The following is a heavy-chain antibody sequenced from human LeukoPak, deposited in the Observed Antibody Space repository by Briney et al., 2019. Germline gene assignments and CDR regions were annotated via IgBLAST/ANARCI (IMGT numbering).Heavy chain of an antibody. J-gene: IGHJ4*02. CDR2: ISYDGSNK. CDR1: GFTFSSYG. V-gene: IGHV3-30*18. D-gene: IGHD3-22*01. Sequence: GRSLRLSCAASGFTFSSYGMHWVRQAPGKGLEWVAVISYDGSNKYYADSVKGRFTISRDNSKNTLYLQMNSLRAEDTAVYYCAKDLSYYDSSGYSGWGQGTLVTVSS. CDR3: AKDLSYYDSSGYSG.